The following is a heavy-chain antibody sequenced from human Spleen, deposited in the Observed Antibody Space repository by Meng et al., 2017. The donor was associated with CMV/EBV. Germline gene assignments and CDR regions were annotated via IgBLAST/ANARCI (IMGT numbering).Heavy chain of an antibody. J-gene: IGHJ6*02. CDR1: GGTFSSYA. V-gene: IGHV1-69*05. Sequence: SVKVSCKASGGTFSSYAISWVRQAPGQGLKWMGGIIPIFGTANYAQKFQGRVTITTDESTSTAYMELSSLRSEDTAVYYCARTYSLIPYYYYYGMDVWGQGTTVTVSS. CDR3: ARTYSLIPYYYYYGMDV. CDR2: IIPIFGTA. D-gene: IGHD6-13*01.